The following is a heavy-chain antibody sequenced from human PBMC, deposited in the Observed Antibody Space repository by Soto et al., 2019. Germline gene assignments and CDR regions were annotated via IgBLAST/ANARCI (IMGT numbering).Heavy chain of an antibody. CDR3: GKGIRPGAVAGPFDS. D-gene: IGHD6-19*01. CDR2: ISDDGSRE. Sequence: QVQLVESGGGVVQPGRSLRLSCVASGFTFSDHGMHWVRQFPGKGLDWVAVISDDGSRELYSDSVKGRFTISRDNSKNTLFLQMESLKSEDMAVYYCGKGIRPGAVAGPFDSWGQGALVTVSS. V-gene: IGHV3-30*18. CDR1: GFTFSDHG. J-gene: IGHJ4*02.